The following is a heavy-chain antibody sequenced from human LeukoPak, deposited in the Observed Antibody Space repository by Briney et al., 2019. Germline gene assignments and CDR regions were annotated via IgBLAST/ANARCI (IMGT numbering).Heavy chain of an antibody. CDR2: IYSGGST. J-gene: IGHJ4*02. V-gene: IGHV3-53*01. D-gene: IGHD3-10*01. Sequence: GGSLRLSCAASGFTVSSNYMSWVRQAPGKGLEWISVIYSGGSTYYADSVKGRFTISRDNSKNTLYLQMNSLRAEDTAVYYCARSIYYASGSYFDYWGQGTLVTVSS. CDR1: GFTVSSNY. CDR3: ARSIYYASGSYFDY.